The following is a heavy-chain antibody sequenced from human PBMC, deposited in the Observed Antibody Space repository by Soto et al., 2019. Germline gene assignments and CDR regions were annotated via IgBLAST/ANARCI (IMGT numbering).Heavy chain of an antibody. CDR3: AKGAVAGTPTSYYYYGMDV. J-gene: IGHJ6*02. V-gene: IGHV1-69*12. Sequence: QVQLLQSGAEVKKPGSSVRVSCEASGGTFRTYAISWVRQAPGQGLEWMGEIIPIFGKVNYAQKFQGRVTITADXPXTXVHXDLRSLTSEDTAVYYCAKGAVAGTPTSYYYYGMDVWGQGTTVTVS. CDR1: GGTFRTYA. CDR2: IIPIFGKV. D-gene: IGHD6-19*01.